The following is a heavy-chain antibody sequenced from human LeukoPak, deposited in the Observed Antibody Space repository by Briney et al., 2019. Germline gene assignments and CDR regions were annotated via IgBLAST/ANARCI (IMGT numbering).Heavy chain of an antibody. CDR2: INIDGSST. J-gene: IGHJ6*03. CDR3: ARDHYYYYMDV. V-gene: IGHV3-74*01. CDR1: GFTFSSSW. Sequence: GGSLRLSCAASGFTFSSSWMHWVRQAPGKGLVWVSHINIDGSSTSYADSVKGRFTVSRDNAKNTLYLQMNSLRAEDTAVYYCARDHYYYYMDVWGEGTTVTVSS.